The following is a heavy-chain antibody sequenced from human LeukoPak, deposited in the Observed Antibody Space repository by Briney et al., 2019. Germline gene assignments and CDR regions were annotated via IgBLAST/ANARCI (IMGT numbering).Heavy chain of an antibody. CDR2: IKTDGSET. J-gene: IGHJ4*02. CDR3: GRDLGFHQVGY. D-gene: IGHD3-16*01. V-gene: IGHV3-7*01. CDR1: GFTFSTYW. Sequence: GGSLRLSCAASGFTFSTYWMIWLRQAPGKGLEWVASIKTDGSETYYVDSVKGRFTISRDNTKNSLYLQMTSLRADDTAVYYCGRDLGFHQVGYWGQGTLVTVSS.